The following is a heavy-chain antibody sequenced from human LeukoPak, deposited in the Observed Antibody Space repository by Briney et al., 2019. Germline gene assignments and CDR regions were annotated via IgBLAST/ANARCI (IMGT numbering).Heavy chain of an antibody. CDR2: LDPEDGEM. Sequence: ASVKVSCKVSGYTLTELSLHWVRQAPGKGLEWMGGLDPEDGEMIYSQMFQGRVTVTEDTSTDIAYMEMSSLRSEDTAVYYCATGRTKWDLLNYWGQGTLVTVSS. CDR3: ATGRTKWDLLNY. J-gene: IGHJ4*02. V-gene: IGHV1-24*01. D-gene: IGHD1-26*01. CDR1: GYTLTELS.